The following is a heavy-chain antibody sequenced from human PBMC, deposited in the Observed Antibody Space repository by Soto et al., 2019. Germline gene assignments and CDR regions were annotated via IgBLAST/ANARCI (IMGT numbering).Heavy chain of an antibody. V-gene: IGHV3-48*01. D-gene: IGHD2-15*01. CDR2: ISSSSSTI. CDR3: ARDLGYCSGGSCYPHFDL. J-gene: IGHJ2*01. Sequence: GESLKISCAASGFTFSSYSMNWVRQAPGKGLEWVSYISSSSSTIYYADSVKGRFTISRDNAKNSLYLQMNSLRAEDTAVYYCARDLGYCSGGSCYPHFDLWGRGTLVTVSS. CDR1: GFTFSSYS.